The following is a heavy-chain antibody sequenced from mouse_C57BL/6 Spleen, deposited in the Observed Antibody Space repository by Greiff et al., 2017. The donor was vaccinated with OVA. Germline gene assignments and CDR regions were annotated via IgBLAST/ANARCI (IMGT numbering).Heavy chain of an antibody. Sequence: EVKLMESGGGLVKPGGSLKLSCAASGFTFSDYGMHWVRQAPEKGLEWVAYISSGSSTIYYADTVKGRFTISRDNAKNTLFLQMTSLRSEDTAMYYCAKEVGNSYAMAYWGQGTSVTVSS. D-gene: IGHD2-1*01. V-gene: IGHV5-17*01. CDR2: ISSGSSTI. J-gene: IGHJ4*01. CDR3: AKEVGNSYAMAY. CDR1: GFTFSDYG.